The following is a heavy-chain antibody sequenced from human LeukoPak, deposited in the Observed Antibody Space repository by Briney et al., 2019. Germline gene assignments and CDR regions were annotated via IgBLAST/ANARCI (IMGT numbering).Heavy chain of an antibody. CDR1: GFTFRSYA. D-gene: IGHD3-22*01. CDR3: ARDYYDSSGLDY. V-gene: IGHV3-23*01. CDR2: ISGSGSST. Sequence: GGSLRLSCAASGFTFRSYAMNWVRQAPGKGLEWVSVISGSGSSTYYADSVKGRFTISRDNSKNTLYLQMNSLRAEDTAVYYCARDYYDSSGLDYWGQGTLVTVSS. J-gene: IGHJ4*02.